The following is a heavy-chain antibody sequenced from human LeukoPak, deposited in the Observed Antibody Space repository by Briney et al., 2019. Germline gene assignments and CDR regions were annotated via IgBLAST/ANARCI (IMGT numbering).Heavy chain of an antibody. CDR1: GFTFSSYA. CDR3: AREGDSSGDFDY. D-gene: IGHD3-22*01. V-gene: IGHV3-30-3*01. CDR2: ILYDGSNK. J-gene: IGHJ4*02. Sequence: GGFLRLSCAASGFTFSSYAMHWVRQAPGKGLEWVAVILYDGSNKYYADSVKGRFTISRDNSKNTLYLQMNSLTAEDTAVYYCAREGDSSGDFDYWGQGTLVTVSS.